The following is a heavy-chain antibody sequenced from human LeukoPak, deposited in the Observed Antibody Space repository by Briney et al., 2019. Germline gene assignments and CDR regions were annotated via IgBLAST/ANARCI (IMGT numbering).Heavy chain of an antibody. CDR3: ARDAQRGFAYSNSLRY. CDR1: GFTFNHYG. CDR2: IWSDGTNS. V-gene: IGHV3-33*01. Sequence: PGESLKISCVGAGFTFNHYGMHWVRRAAGKGLEWVAVIWSDGTNSYYADSVKGRFTISRVDYENTVYLQMNSLRPEDTAVYYCARDAQRGFAYSNSLRYWGQGTPVIVST. J-gene: IGHJ4*02. D-gene: IGHD4-11*01.